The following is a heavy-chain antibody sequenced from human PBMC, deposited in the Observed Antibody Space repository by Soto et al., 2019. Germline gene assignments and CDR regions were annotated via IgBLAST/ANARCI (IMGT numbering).Heavy chain of an antibody. J-gene: IGHJ4*02. CDR3: ARGGMVIIPTATAFGY. CDR2: IYASGST. Sequence: SETLSLTCTVSGGSISTYYWSWIRQPAGKGLEWIGRIYASGSTNYNPSLKSRVTMSVATSKNQFSLKLSSVTAADTAVYYCARGGMVIIPTATAFGYWGQGTLVTVSS. D-gene: IGHD2-2*01. V-gene: IGHV4-4*07. CDR1: GGSISTYY.